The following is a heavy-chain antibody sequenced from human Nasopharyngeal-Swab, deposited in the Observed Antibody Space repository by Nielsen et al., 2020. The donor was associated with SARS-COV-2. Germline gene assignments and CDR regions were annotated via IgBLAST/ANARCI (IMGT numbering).Heavy chain of an antibody. V-gene: IGHV3-73*01. Sequence: GESLKISCAASGFTFSDSAIHWVRQASGEGLEWVARIRSKGNNYATAYSASVKGRFIIFRDDPTNTAYLQMNSVKTEDTATYYCTRCGGGCYSGRDYWGQGTLVTVSS. J-gene: IGHJ4*02. CDR3: TRCGGGCYSGRDY. D-gene: IGHD2-15*01. CDR1: GFTFSDSA. CDR2: IRSKGNNYAT.